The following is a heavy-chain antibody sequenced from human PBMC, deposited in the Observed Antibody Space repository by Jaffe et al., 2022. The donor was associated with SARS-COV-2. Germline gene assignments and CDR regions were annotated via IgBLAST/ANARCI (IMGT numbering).Heavy chain of an antibody. Sequence: QVQLVQSGAEVKKPGASVKVSCKASGYTFIDYYMHWVRQAPGQGLEWMGWIDPDSGNTHYVQKFRGSVTMTRDTSISTVYMELSSLRSDDTAVYYCARVDHNVRSGTLANWGQGTLVTVSS. CDR1: GYTFIDYY. J-gene: IGHJ4*02. CDR2: IDPDSGNT. V-gene: IGHV1-2*02. CDR3: ARVDHNVRSGTLAN. D-gene: IGHD3-22*01.